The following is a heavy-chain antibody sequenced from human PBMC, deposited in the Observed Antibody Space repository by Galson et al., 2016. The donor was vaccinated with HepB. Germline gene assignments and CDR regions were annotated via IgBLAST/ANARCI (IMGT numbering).Heavy chain of an antibody. D-gene: IGHD3-10*01. CDR3: AWSPGSGTFRGYYYTMDV. Sequence: QSGAEVKKPGESLRISCKVSGYIFTTYWINWVRQMPGKGLEWMGRIDPSDSYTNYIPSFHGPVTISIDKSLSTVHLQWSSLKASDTAMYYCAWSPGSGTFRGYYYTMDVWGKGTTVIVSS. CDR2: IDPSDSYT. CDR1: GYIFTTYW. J-gene: IGHJ6*03. V-gene: IGHV5-10-1*01.